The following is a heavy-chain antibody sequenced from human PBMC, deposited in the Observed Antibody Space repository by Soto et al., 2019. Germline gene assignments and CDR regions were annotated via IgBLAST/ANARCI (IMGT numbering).Heavy chain of an antibody. CDR1: GFTFSSYA. V-gene: IGHV3-30-3*01. CDR2: ISYDGSNK. Sequence: QVQLVESGGGVVQPGRSLRLSCAASGFTFSSYAMHWVRQAPGKGLEWVAVISYDGSNKYYADSVKGRFTISRDNSKNTLYLQMNSLRAEDTAVYYCARDRGDYDSSGYPNYYYYGMDVWGQGTTVTVSS. J-gene: IGHJ6*02. D-gene: IGHD3-22*01. CDR3: ARDRGDYDSSGYPNYYYYGMDV.